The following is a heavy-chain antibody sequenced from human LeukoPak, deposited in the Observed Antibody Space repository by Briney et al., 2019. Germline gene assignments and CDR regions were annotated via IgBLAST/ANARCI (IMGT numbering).Heavy chain of an antibody. CDR2: IIPILGIA. Sequence: ASVKVSCKASGGTFSSYAISWVRQAPGQGLEWMGRIIPILGIANYAQKFQGRVTITADKSTSTAYMELSSLRSEDTAVYYCVRDRDFWSGYDFDYWGQGTLVTVSS. V-gene: IGHV1-69*04. J-gene: IGHJ4*02. CDR1: GGTFSSYA. D-gene: IGHD3-3*01. CDR3: VRDRDFWSGYDFDY.